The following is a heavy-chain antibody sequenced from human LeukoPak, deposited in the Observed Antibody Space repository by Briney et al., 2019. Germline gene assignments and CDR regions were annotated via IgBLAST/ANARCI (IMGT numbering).Heavy chain of an antibody. CDR3: ARDMYYDSSGYYQHYYGMDV. CDR2: IYYSGST. D-gene: IGHD3-22*01. Sequence: SETLSLTCTVSDGSISSYYWSWIRQPPGKGLEWIGYIYYSGSTNYNPSLKSRVTISVDTSKNQFSLKLSSVTAADTAVYYCARDMYYDSSGYYQHYYGMDVWGQGTTVTVSS. V-gene: IGHV4-59*01. CDR1: DGSISSYY. J-gene: IGHJ6*02.